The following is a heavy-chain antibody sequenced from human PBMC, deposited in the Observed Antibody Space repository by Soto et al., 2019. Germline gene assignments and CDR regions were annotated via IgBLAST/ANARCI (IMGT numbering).Heavy chain of an antibody. D-gene: IGHD3-3*01. CDR1: GFTFSSYA. V-gene: IGHV3-64D*06. J-gene: IGHJ6*02. CDR2: ISSNGGST. Sequence: GGSLRLSCSASGFTFSSYAMHWVRQAPGKGLEYVSAISSNGGSTYYADSVKGRFTISRDNSKNTLYLQMSSLRAEDTAVYYCVKDHEPTGEWLLYYYYGMDVWGQGTTVTVSS. CDR3: VKDHEPTGEWLLYYYYGMDV.